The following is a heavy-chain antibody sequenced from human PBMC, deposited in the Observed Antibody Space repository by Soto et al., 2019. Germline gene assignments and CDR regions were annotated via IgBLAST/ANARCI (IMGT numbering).Heavy chain of an antibody. V-gene: IGHV1-69*13. CDR3: ATGVIWIGSFSVDS. CDR2: FIPVYRTL. D-gene: IGHD3-3*01. Sequence: SVKVSCKASGGSFGNSAINWVRQTPGQGLEWLGGFIPVYRTLNYAQKFQGRVTITADESTGTAYMTLSSLASDDTAVYYCATGVIWIGSFSVDSWRQGTLVTVSS. CDR1: GGSFGNSA. J-gene: IGHJ4*02.